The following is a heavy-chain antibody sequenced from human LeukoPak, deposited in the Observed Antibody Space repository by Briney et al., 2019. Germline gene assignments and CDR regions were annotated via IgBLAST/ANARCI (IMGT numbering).Heavy chain of an antibody. J-gene: IGHJ6*03. CDR3: ARGIRSGRQPGYYHYMDV. CDR2: IYHSGST. Sequence: SGTLSLTSAGSGGSISSSNWWSWVRQPPGKGLEWVGEIYHSGSTNYNPSLKSPVTISVDTSKNQFSLKLSSVTAADTAVYFCARGIRSGRQPGYYHYMDVWGKGTTVTVSS. V-gene: IGHV4-4*02. D-gene: IGHD3-3*01. CDR1: GGSISSSNW.